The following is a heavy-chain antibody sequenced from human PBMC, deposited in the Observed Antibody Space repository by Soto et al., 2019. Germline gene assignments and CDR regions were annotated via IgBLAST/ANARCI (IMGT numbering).Heavy chain of an antibody. CDR1: GFTFSSYA. CDR3: ARGFGYRSSWYTSPFDY. Sequence: QVQLVESGGGVVQPGRSLRLSCAASGFTFSSYAMHRVRQAPGKGMEWVAVISYDGSNNYYADSVKGRFTISRANSKNARYLHMISRRDEDTAAYFGARGFGYRSSWYTSPFDYWGQGTRFTVSA. CDR2: ISYDGSNN. V-gene: IGHV3-30-3*01. D-gene: IGHD6-13*01. J-gene: IGHJ4*02.